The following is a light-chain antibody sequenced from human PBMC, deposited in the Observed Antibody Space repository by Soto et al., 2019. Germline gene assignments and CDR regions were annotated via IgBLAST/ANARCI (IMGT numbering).Light chain of an antibody. CDR1: QSISTY. V-gene: IGKV1-39*01. J-gene: IGKJ1*01. Sequence: DIQMTQSPSSLSASVGDRVTITCRASQSISTYLHWYQHKPGKAPKLLIYAASSLQRGVPSRFSGSGSGTDFTLTISSLQPEDFATYYCQQSYSTLRTFGQGTKVDIK. CDR2: AAS. CDR3: QQSYSTLRT.